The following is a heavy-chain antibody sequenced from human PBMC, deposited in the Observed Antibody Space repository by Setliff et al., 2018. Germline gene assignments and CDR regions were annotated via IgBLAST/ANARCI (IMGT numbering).Heavy chain of an antibody. CDR2: IKGDGSEK. V-gene: IGHV3-7*03. CDR1: GFTFNKHW. Sequence: PGGSLRLSCTASGFTFNKHWMTWVRQAPGKGLEWVANIKGDGSEKFYLDSVKGRFTISRDNAKNSLYLQMNSLRAEDTAVYYCARAKGNDYSMDVWGKGTTVTVSS. J-gene: IGHJ6*03. CDR3: ARAKGNDYSMDV.